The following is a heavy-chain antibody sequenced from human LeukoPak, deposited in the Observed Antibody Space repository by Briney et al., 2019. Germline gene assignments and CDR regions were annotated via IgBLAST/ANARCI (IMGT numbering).Heavy chain of an antibody. Sequence: GGSLRLSCAASGFTFSSYSMNWVRQAPGKGLEWVSSISSSSSYIYYADSVKGRFTISRDNAKNSLYPQMNSLRAEDTAVYYCARGRSMITFGGVIVGLDYWGQGTLVTVSS. J-gene: IGHJ4*02. V-gene: IGHV3-21*01. D-gene: IGHD3-16*02. CDR1: GFTFSSYS. CDR3: ARGRSMITFGGVIVGLDY. CDR2: ISSSSSYI.